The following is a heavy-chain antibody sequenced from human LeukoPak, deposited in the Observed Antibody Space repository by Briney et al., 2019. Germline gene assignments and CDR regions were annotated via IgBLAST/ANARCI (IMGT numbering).Heavy chain of an antibody. V-gene: IGHV3-23*01. Sequence: PGGSLRLSCAASGFTFSSYAMSWVRQAPGKGLEWVSAISGSGGSTYYADSVKGRFTISRDNSKNTLYLQMNSLTAEDTAVYYCAKGRSGSYSPTWDYWGQGTLVTVSS. J-gene: IGHJ4*02. D-gene: IGHD1-26*01. CDR3: AKGRSGSYSPTWDY. CDR2: ISGSGGST. CDR1: GFTFSSYA.